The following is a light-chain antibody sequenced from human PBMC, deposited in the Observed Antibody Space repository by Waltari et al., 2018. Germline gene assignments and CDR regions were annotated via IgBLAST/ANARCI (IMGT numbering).Light chain of an antibody. V-gene: IGLV1-51*01. CDR1: KSNIGNNS. J-gene: IGLJ3*02. CDR3: AIWDSSLNAIV. Sequence: QSVLTQPPSVSAAPGQKVTLSCSGPKSNIGNNSVTWYQQLPGTAPKLLIYDNNKRPSGIPDRFSGSKSGRTATLAISGLQTGDEADYSCAIWDSSLNAIVFGGGTKLTVL. CDR2: DNN.